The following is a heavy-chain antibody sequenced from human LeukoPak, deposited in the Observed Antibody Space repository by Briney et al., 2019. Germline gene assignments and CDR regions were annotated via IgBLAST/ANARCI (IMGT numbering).Heavy chain of an antibody. D-gene: IGHD5-12*01. CDR2: ISGSGGRT. J-gene: IGHJ4*02. CDR3: ARTTSGCIAY. V-gene: IGHV3-23*01. Sequence: GGSLRLSCAASGFTFSSYAMSWVRQAPGTGLEWVSAISGSGGRTYYADSVKGRFTISRDNAKNTLYLQMNILRGEDTAVYYCARTTSGCIAYWGQGPLVTVSS. CDR1: GFTFSSYA.